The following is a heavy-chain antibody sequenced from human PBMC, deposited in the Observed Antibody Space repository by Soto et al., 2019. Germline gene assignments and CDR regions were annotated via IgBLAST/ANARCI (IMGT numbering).Heavy chain of an antibody. J-gene: IGHJ6*02. Sequence: PSETLSLTCAVSGYSIRSGYFWGWIRQPPGKGLEWIGSVYHSGITYYNLSLKSRVTISVDTSKNQLSLKLSSATAADTAVYYCARSMYSTSAQLYYGMDVWGQGTTVTVSS. V-gene: IGHV4-38-2*01. CDR3: ARSMYSTSAQLYYGMDV. CDR1: GYSIRSGYF. D-gene: IGHD6-6*01. CDR2: VYHSGIT.